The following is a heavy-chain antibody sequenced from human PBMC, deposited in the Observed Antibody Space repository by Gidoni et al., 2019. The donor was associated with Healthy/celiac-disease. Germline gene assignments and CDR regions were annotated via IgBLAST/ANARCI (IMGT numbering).Heavy chain of an antibody. CDR1: GFTFSSYW. CDR3: ARDRGYCSSTSCYTWFDP. D-gene: IGHD2-2*02. J-gene: IGHJ5*02. V-gene: IGHV3-74*01. Sequence: VQLVESGGGLVQPGGSLRLSCAASGFTFSSYWMHWVRQAPGKGLVWVSRINSDGSSTSYADSVKGRFTISRDNAKNTLYLQMNSLRAEDTAVYYCARDRGYCSSTSCYTWFDPWGQGTLVTVSS. CDR2: INSDGSST.